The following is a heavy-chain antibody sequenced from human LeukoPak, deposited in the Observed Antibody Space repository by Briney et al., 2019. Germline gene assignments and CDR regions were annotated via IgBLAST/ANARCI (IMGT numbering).Heavy chain of an antibody. Sequence: SQTLSLTCAISRDSVSSNSAAWNWIRQSPSRGLEWLGRTYYRSKWYNDYAVSVRSRITINPDKSKNQFSLQLNSVTPEDTAVYYCARELYSSGWYEYWGQGTLVTVSS. V-gene: IGHV6-1*01. J-gene: IGHJ4*02. CDR2: TYYRSKWYN. D-gene: IGHD6-19*01. CDR1: RDSVSSNSAA. CDR3: ARELYSSGWYEY.